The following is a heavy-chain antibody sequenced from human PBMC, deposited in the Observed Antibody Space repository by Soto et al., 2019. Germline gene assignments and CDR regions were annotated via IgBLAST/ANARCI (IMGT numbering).Heavy chain of an antibody. CDR1: GFLFSNYG. J-gene: IGHJ4*02. CDR2: ISYDRSDE. CDR3: AKAFGIWSGYSDY. D-gene: IGHD3-3*01. V-gene: IGHV3-30*18. Sequence: QVQLVESGGGVVQPGWSLRLSCAASGFLFSNYGMHWVRQAPGKGLEWVAVISYDRSDEYYADSVKGRFTISRDKSTNTLYLQMNSLRAEDTAVYYCAKAFGIWSGYSDYWGQGTLVTVSS.